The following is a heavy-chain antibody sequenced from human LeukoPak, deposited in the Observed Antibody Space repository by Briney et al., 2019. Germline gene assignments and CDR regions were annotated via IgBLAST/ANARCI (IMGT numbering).Heavy chain of an antibody. CDR1: GGSISSYY. CDR2: ISDIGSI. J-gene: IGHJ4*02. D-gene: IGHD5-18*01. Sequence: PSETLSLTCTVSGGSISSYYWSWIRQPPGKGLEWIAYISDIGSINYNPSLKSRVTISLDTSKNQFSLKVSSVTAADTAVYYCARQARSWIQLWYYFDYWGQGTLVTVSS. V-gene: IGHV4-59*08. CDR3: ARQARSWIQLWYYFDY.